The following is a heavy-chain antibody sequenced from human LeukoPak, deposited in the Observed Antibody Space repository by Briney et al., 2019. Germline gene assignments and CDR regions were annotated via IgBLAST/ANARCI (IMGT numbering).Heavy chain of an antibody. D-gene: IGHD6-6*01. J-gene: IGHJ4*02. CDR2: VHYSWST. CDR1: GDSISSYY. V-gene: IGHV4-59*08. CDR3: ARHSSLQGYYFDY. Sequence: PSETLSLTCTVSGDSISSYYWSWIRQPPGKGLEWIGYVHYSWSTNYHPSLKSRVTISVDTSKNQFSLKLSSVTAADTAVYYCARHSSLQGYYFDYWGQGTLVTVSS.